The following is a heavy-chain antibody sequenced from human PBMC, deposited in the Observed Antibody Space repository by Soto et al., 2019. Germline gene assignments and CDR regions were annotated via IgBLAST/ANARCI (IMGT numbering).Heavy chain of an antibody. D-gene: IGHD3-22*01. CDR1: GFTFSSYA. Sequence: GGSLRLSCAASGFTFSSYAMSWVRQAPGKGLEWVSAISGSGGSTYYADSVKGRFTISRDNSKNTLYLQMNSLRAEDTAVYYCASTMIVVVTPFWGQGTLVTVSS. J-gene: IGHJ4*02. CDR3: ASTMIVVVTPF. CDR2: ISGSGGST. V-gene: IGHV3-23*01.